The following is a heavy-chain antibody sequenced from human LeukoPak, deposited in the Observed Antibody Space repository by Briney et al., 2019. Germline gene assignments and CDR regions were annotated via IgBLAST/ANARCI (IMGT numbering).Heavy chain of an antibody. D-gene: IGHD4-17*01. V-gene: IGHV4-59*08. Sequence: SETLSLTCTVSGGSISSYYWSRIRQPPGKGLEWIGYIYYSGSTNYNPSLKSRVTISVDTSKNQFSLKLSSVTAADTAVYYCARHGDYGDPFDYWGQGTLVTVSS. CDR3: ARHGDYGDPFDY. CDR2: IYYSGST. J-gene: IGHJ4*02. CDR1: GGSISSYY.